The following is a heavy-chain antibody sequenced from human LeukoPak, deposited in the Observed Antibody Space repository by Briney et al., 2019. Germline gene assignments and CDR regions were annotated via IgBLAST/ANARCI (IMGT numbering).Heavy chain of an antibody. D-gene: IGHD3-10*01. J-gene: IGHJ5*02. CDR2: INPYSGAT. V-gene: IGHV1-2*02. Sequence: ASVKVSCKASVYTFTGYYIHWVRQAPGQGLEWMGWINPYSGATNYAPKFQGRVTMTRDTSISRGYMELSRVRSDDTAVYYCARQSGAGNWFDPWGQGTLVTVSS. CDR3: ARQSGAGNWFDP. CDR1: VYTFTGYY.